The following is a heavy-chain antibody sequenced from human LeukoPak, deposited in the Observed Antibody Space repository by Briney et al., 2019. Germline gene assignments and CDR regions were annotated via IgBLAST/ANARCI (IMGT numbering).Heavy chain of an antibody. CDR3: ARLGDSVVVTATQYYFDY. D-gene: IGHD2-21*02. CDR1: GGSISSYY. Sequence: SETLSLTCTVSGGSISSYYWSWIRQPPGKGLEWIGYIYYSGSTNYNPSLKSRVTISVDTSKNQFSLKLSSVTAADTAVYYCARLGDSVVVTATQYYFDYWGQGTLVTVSS. CDR2: IYYSGST. V-gene: IGHV4-59*08. J-gene: IGHJ4*02.